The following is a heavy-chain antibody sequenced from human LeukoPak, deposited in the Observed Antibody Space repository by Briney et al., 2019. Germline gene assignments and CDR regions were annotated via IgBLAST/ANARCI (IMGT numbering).Heavy chain of an antibody. Sequence: SETLSLTCAVYGGSFSGYYWSWIRQPPGKGLEWIGEINHSGSTNYNPSLKSRDTISVDTSKNQFSLKLSSVTAADTAVYYCARETERAFDYWGQGTLVTVSS. J-gene: IGHJ4*02. CDR3: ARETERAFDY. V-gene: IGHV4-34*01. CDR1: GGSFSGYY. CDR2: INHSGST. D-gene: IGHD1-1*01.